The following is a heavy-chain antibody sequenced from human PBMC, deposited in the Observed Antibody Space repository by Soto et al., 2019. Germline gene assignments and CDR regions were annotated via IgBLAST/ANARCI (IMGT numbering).Heavy chain of an antibody. D-gene: IGHD6-13*01. J-gene: IGHJ5*02. V-gene: IGHV4-34*01. CDR3: ARGRVVAADATRSNWFEP. Sequence: ETLSLSSAVYGGSFSGDYGSWTRQPPGKGLEWVGEINHNGSTNSNPSLKSGVTIAVDTSKNQFSLKLSSVTAADPAVYYGARGRVVAADATRSNWFEPWCQGTLVPVSS. CDR2: INHNGST. CDR1: GGSFSGDY.